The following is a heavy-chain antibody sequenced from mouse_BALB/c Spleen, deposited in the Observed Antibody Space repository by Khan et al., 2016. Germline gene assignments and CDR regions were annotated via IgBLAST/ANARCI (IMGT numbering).Heavy chain of an antibody. CDR2: KLGDGST. CDR3: ASVRSYDPNVFAY. CDR1: GFSLTGYG. V-gene: IGHV2-6-7*01. Sequence: QVQLKESGPGLVAPSQSLSITCTVSGFSLTGYGGNWVRQPPGEGLQGRGLKLGDGSTDYKSAFKSRLIISKDHSKSQVFLKMKSLETDDTVRYYCASVRSYDPNVFAYWGQGTLVTVSA. D-gene: IGHD2-3*01. J-gene: IGHJ3*01.